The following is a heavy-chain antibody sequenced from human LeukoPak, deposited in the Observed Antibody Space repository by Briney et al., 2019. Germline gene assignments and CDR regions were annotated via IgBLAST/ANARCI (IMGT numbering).Heavy chain of an antibody. Sequence: GGSLRLSCAASGFTFSNYGMHWVRQPSGQGLEWLTAIQYDGSKTYYAESVRGRITISRDDSKNTLYLQMNSLRAEDTAVYYCARDSCSSPSCFDYWGQGTLVTVSS. CDR1: GFTFSNYG. CDR2: IQYDGSKT. D-gene: IGHD2-2*01. V-gene: IGHV3-33*01. J-gene: IGHJ4*02. CDR3: ARDSCSSPSCFDY.